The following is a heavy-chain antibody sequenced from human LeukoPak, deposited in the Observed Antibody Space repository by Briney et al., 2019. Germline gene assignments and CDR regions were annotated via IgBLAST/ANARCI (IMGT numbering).Heavy chain of an antibody. V-gene: IGHV4-31*03. CDR3: ARDRRGGNFFDY. Sequence: PSETLSLTCIVSGDSITSGGYYWSWIRQHPGKGLEWIGFIFYSGSTFYNPSLKSRVTMSVDTSKNQFSLKLSSVTAADTAVFYCARDRRGGNFFDYWGQGTLVSVSS. CDR1: GDSITSGGYY. D-gene: IGHD4-23*01. J-gene: IGHJ4*02. CDR2: IFYSGST.